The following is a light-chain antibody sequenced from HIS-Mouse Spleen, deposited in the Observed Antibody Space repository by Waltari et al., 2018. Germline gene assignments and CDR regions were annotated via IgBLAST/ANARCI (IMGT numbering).Light chain of an antibody. Sequence: SYELTQPPSVSVSPGQTARITCSGDALPKKYAYWYQQKSGQAPVLVIYEDSNRPSGIPERFFGSSSGTMATLTISGAQVEDEADYYCYSTDSSGNHRVFGGGTKLTVL. V-gene: IGLV3-10*01. J-gene: IGLJ2*01. CDR2: EDS. CDR3: YSTDSSGNHRV. CDR1: ALPKKY.